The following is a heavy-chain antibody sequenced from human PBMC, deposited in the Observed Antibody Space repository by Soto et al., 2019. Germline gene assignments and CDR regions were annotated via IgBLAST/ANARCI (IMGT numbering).Heavy chain of an antibody. D-gene: IGHD3-22*01. J-gene: IGHJ4*02. CDR1: GYTFTNSY. V-gene: IGHV1-46*01. CDR2: INTSGGST. Sequence: GKPSGYTFTNSYMHWLRQSPGQGLEWMGIINTSGGSTTYAHKFQVKFTINRDRSTSTVYMELSSRRYEDTAVYHLARGYYDSSGYSEFDYWGQQTLVSASS. CDR3: ARGYYDSSGYSEFDY.